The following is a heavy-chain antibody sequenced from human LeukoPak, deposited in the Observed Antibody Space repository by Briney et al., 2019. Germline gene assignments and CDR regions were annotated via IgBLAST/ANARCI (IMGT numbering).Heavy chain of an antibody. CDR3: AREQAFGEFDS. J-gene: IGHJ4*02. CDR1: GFTFSGCE. CDR2: ISGGGETI. Sequence: GRSLRLSCEVSGFTFSGCEMNGVRQAPGKGLEWLSYISGGGETIYYTDSVRGRFTVSRDNAKNSLFLQMNSLRAEDSAVYYCAREQAFGEFDSCGQGTLVTVSS. V-gene: IGHV3-48*03. D-gene: IGHD3-10*01.